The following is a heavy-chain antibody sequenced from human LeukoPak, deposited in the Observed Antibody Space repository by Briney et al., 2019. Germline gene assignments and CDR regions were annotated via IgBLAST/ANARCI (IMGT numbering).Heavy chain of an antibody. CDR2: INHRGST. CDR3: ARGDILTGYSY. Sequence: PSETLSLTCAVYGGSFRGYYWSWMRQPPGKGLEWIGEINHRGSTKYNPSLKSRVTISVDTSKNQFSLNLRSATAADTAVYYCARGDILTGYSYWGQGTLVTVSS. V-gene: IGHV4-34*01. D-gene: IGHD3-9*01. J-gene: IGHJ4*02. CDR1: GGSFRGYY.